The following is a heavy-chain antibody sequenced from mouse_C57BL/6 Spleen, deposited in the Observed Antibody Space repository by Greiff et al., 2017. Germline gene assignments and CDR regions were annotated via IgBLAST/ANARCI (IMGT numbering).Heavy chain of an antibody. CDR2: IDPETGGT. V-gene: IGHV1-15*01. J-gene: IGHJ2*01. D-gene: IGHD2-4*01. Sequence: QVQLQQSGAELVRPGASVTLSCKASGYTFTDYEMHWVKQTPVHGLEWIGAIDPETGGTAYNQKFKGKAILTADKSSSTAYMELRSLTSEDSAVYYCTRNDYDPFDYWGQGTTLTVSS. CDR3: TRNDYDPFDY. CDR1: GYTFTDYE.